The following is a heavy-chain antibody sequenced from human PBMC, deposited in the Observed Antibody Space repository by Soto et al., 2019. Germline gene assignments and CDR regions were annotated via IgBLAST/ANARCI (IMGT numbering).Heavy chain of an antibody. CDR1: GVSLSTYGVG. Sequence: SGPTLVNPTHTLTLTCNFSGVSLSTYGVGVGWICQPPGKALDWLALIYWDDDTRFSPSLNSRLAITQDTSKSQVVLTMTHIDASETASYYCAYRPRFDKAFDYWGPGSLVTVSS. CDR3: AYRPRFDKAFDY. J-gene: IGHJ4*02. D-gene: IGHD3-16*01. V-gene: IGHV2-5*02. CDR2: IYWDDDT.